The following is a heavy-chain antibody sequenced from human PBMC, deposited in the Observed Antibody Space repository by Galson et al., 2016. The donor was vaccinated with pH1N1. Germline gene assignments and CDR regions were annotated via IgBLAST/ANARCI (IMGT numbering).Heavy chain of an antibody. CDR3: ARRKKSRSLTLDY. D-gene: IGHD6-6*01. Sequence: LRLSCAASGFIVSSTDMSWVRQAPGKGLEWVSLLYTSGFTYYADSVKGRFTISRDNSKNTLYLQMNSLTAEDTAVYYCARRKKSRSLTLDYWGQGTLVTASS. V-gene: IGHV3-53*01. J-gene: IGHJ4*02. CDR1: GFIVSSTD. CDR2: LYTSGFT.